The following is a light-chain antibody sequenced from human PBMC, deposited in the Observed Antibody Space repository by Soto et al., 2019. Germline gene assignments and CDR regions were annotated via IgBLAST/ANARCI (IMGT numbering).Light chain of an antibody. CDR2: AAS. CDR1: QSVSSSY. V-gene: IGKV3-20*01. Sequence: EIVLTQSPGTLSLSPGERATLSCRASQSVSSSYLAWYQQKPGQAPRLFIYAASIRATGIPDRFSGSGSGTDFTLTISSLQPEDVATYYCQKYNRVPLTFGGGTKVEIK. J-gene: IGKJ4*01. CDR3: QKYNRVPLT.